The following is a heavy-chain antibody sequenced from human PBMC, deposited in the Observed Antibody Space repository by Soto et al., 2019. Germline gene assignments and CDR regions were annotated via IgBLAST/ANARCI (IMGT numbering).Heavy chain of an antibody. D-gene: IGHD3-16*02. CDR1: GYTFTSYD. CDR2: MNPNSGNT. J-gene: IGHJ4*02. CDR3: ARGPRLQWGELSSPVDY. Sequence: QVQLVQSGAEVKKPGASVKVSCKASGYTFTSYDINWVRQATGQGLEWMGWMNPNSGNTGYAQKFQGRVTMTRNTSISTAYMELSSLRSEYTAVYYCARGPRLQWGELSSPVDYWGQGTLVTVSS. V-gene: IGHV1-8*01.